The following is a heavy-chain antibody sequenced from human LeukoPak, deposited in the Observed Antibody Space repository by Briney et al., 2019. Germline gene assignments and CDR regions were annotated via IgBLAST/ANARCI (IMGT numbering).Heavy chain of an antibody. V-gene: IGHV3-30-3*01. J-gene: IGHJ4*02. D-gene: IGHD2-8*01. CDR2: ISYDGSNK. Sequence: PGGSLRLSCAGSGFTFSSYAMHWVRQAPGKGLEWVAVISYDGSNKYYADSVKGRFTISRDNSKNTLYLQMNSLRAEDTAVYYCARAEWWYWGQGTLVTVSS. CDR3: ARAEWWY. CDR1: GFTFSSYA.